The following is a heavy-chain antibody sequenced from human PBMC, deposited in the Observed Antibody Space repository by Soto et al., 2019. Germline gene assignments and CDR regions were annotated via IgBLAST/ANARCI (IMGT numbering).Heavy chain of an antibody. Sequence: SEPLSLTCAVSGGSISSGGYSWSWIRQPPGKDLEWIGYIYHSGSTYYNPSLKSRVTISADRSKYQFSLKLSSVTAAETAVYYCAREGHDSSGYPYFDYWGQGTLVTVSS. CDR2: IYHSGST. J-gene: IGHJ4*02. CDR1: GGSISSGGYS. V-gene: IGHV4-30-2*01. CDR3: AREGHDSSGYPYFDY. D-gene: IGHD3-22*01.